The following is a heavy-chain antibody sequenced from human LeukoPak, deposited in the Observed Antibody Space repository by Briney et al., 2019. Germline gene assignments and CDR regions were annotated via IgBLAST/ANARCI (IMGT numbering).Heavy chain of an antibody. CDR3: ASPPKNDY. CDR2: ISSSGSTI. J-gene: IGHJ4*02. Sequence: GGSLRLSCAASGFTFSSYEMNWVRQAPGKGLEWVSYISSSGSTIYYADSVKGRFTISRDNSKNTLYLQMNSLRAEDTAVYYCASPPKNDYWGQGTLVTVSS. V-gene: IGHV3-48*03. CDR1: GFTFSSYE.